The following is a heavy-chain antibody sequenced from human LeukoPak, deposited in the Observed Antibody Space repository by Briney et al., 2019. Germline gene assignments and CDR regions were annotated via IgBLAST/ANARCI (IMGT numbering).Heavy chain of an antibody. CDR1: GFTFSSYA. D-gene: IGHD2-15*01. J-gene: IGHJ4*02. V-gene: IGHV3-64D*06. CDR2: ISSNGGST. Sequence: GGSLRLSCAASGFTFSSYAMHWVRQAPGKGLEYVSAISSNGGSTYYADSVKGRFTISRDNSKNMLYLQMSSLRAEDTAVYYCVKEGFCSGGSCYSPYFDYWGQGTLVTVSS. CDR3: VKEGFCSGGSCYSPYFDY.